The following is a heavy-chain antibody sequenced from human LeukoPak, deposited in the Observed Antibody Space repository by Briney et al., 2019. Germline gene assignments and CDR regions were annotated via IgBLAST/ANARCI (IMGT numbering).Heavy chain of an antibody. CDR1: GFTFSSYG. V-gene: IGHV3-30*18. J-gene: IGHJ4*02. Sequence: GGSLRLSCAASGFTFSSYGMHWVRQAPGKGLEWVAVISYDGSNKYYADSVKGRFTISRDNSKNTLYLQMNGLRAEDTAVYYCAKDGEIPYWGQGTLVTVSS. D-gene: IGHD3-10*01. CDR3: AKDGEIPY. CDR2: ISYDGSNK.